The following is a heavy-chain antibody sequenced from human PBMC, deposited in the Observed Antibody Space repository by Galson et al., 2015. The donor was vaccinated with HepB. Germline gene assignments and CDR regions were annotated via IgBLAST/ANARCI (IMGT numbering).Heavy chain of an antibody. V-gene: IGHV1-69*13. D-gene: IGHD3-10*01. Sequence: SVKVSCKASGGTFSSYAISWVRQAPGQGLEWMGGIIPIFGTANYAQKFQGRVTITADESTSTAYMELSSLRSEDTAVYYCARDPQGPMVRGHPYGWFDPWGQGTLVTVSS. J-gene: IGHJ5*02. CDR2: IIPIFGTA. CDR3: ARDPQGPMVRGHPYGWFDP. CDR1: GGTFSSYA.